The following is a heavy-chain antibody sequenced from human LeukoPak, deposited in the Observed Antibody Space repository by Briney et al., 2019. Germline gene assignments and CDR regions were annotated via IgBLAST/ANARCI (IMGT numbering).Heavy chain of an antibody. CDR1: GFTFSSYS. CDR3: ARVSSSSWYPEYYYMDV. V-gene: IGHV3-21*01. CDR2: ISGSSSYI. D-gene: IGHD6-13*01. J-gene: IGHJ6*03. Sequence: GGSLRLSCAASGFTFSSYSMSWVRQAAGDGLGLVSSISGSSSYIYYADSVKGRFTISRDNAKTSLYLQMNSLRAEDTAVYYCARVSSSSWYPEYYYMDVWGKGTTVTVSS.